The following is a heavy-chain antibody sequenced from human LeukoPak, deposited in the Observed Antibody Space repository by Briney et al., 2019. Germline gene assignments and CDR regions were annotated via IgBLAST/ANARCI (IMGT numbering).Heavy chain of an antibody. CDR1: GGSISSYY. J-gene: IGHJ4*02. V-gene: IGHV4-59*01. CDR3: ARDAVSVAGRVWYFDY. CDR2: IYYSGST. Sequence: PSETLSLTCTVSGGSISSYYWSWIRQPPGKGLEWIGYIYYSGSTNYNPSLKSRVTISVDTSKNQFSLKLSSVTAADTAVYYCARDAVSVAGRVWYFDYWGQGTLVTVSS. D-gene: IGHD6-19*01.